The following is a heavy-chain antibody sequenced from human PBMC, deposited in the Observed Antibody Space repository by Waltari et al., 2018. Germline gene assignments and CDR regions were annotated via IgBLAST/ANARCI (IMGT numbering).Heavy chain of an antibody. Sequence: EEHLLESGGGLAQPGGSLRLSCAASGFNFISYAMSWVRQAPGKGLEWVSGISDSGVITKYADSVKGRFTVSRENSKNTVFLHLNSLRAEDTAIYYCARHLYSIDYLELAKWGQGTLVTVSS. CDR1: GFNFISYA. J-gene: IGHJ4*02. D-gene: IGHD3-22*01. V-gene: IGHV3-23*01. CDR3: ARHLYSIDYLELAK. CDR2: ISDSGVIT.